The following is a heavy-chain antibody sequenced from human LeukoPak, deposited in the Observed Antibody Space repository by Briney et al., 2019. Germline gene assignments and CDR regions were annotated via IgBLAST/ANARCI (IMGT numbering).Heavy chain of an antibody. V-gene: IGHV3-30*18. D-gene: IGHD2-15*01. CDR2: ISYDGSNK. CDR1: GFTFSSYG. CDR3: AKVRRYCSGGSCYFDY. Sequence: GGSLRLSCAASGFTFSSYGMHWVRQAPSKGLEWVAVISYDGSNKYYADSVKGRFTISRDNSKNTLYLQMNSLRAEDTAVYYCAKVRRYCSGGSCYFDYWGQGTLVTVSS. J-gene: IGHJ4*02.